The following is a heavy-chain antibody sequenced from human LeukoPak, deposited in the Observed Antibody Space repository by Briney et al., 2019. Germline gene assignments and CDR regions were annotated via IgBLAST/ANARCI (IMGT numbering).Heavy chain of an antibody. CDR2: ISYDGSNK. CDR3: AKDPISSTAARRFDY. D-gene: IGHD6-6*01. J-gene: IGHJ4*02. Sequence: GGSLRLSCAASGFTFSSYAMHWVRQAPGKGLEWVAVISYDGSNKYYADFVKGRFTISRDNSKNTLYLQMNSLRAEDTAVYYCAKDPISSTAARRFDYWGQGTLVTVSS. CDR1: GFTFSSYA. V-gene: IGHV3-30-3*01.